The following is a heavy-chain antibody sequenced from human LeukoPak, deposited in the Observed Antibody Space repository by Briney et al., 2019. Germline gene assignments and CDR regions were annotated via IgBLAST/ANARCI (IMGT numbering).Heavy chain of an antibody. Sequence: GGSLRLSCAASGFTFSRYGMHWVRQAPGKGLEWVAFIRYDGSNKYYADSVKGRFTISRDNSKNTLYLQMNSLRAEDTAVYYCAKDSIAAAPGYYYYMDVWGKGTTVTVSS. CDR2: IRYDGSNK. D-gene: IGHD6-13*01. J-gene: IGHJ6*03. V-gene: IGHV3-30*02. CDR3: AKDSIAAAPGYYYYMDV. CDR1: GFTFSRYG.